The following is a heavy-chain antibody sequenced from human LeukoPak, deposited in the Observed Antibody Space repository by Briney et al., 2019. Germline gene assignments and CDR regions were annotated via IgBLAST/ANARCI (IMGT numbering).Heavy chain of an antibody. CDR1: GFTFSSYW. CDR2: IKQDGSEK. J-gene: IGHJ4*02. Sequence: GGSLRLSCAASGFTFSSYWKSWVRQAPGKGLEWVANIKQDGSEKYYVDSVKGRFTISRDNAKNSLYLQMNSLRAEDTAVYYCARVRPYFDSWGQGTLVTVSS. CDR3: ARVRPYFDS. D-gene: IGHD6-6*01. V-gene: IGHV3-7*04.